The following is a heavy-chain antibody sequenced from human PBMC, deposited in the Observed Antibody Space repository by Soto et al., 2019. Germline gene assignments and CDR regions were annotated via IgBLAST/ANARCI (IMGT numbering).Heavy chain of an antibody. V-gene: IGHV1-18*01. J-gene: IGHJ6*02. CDR2: ISAYNDYT. CDR3: EREGYCSGAGSDSPPRSYGMDV. CDR1: GYTFISYG. Sequence: QVQLVQSGAEVKKPGSSVKVSCKASGYTFISYGISWVRQAPGQGLEWMGWISAYNDYTNYAQKLQGRVTMTTDTATRIAYLELRSLRSDDTAVYYCEREGYCSGAGSDSPPRSYGMDVWGQGTTVTVSS. D-gene: IGHD2-8*02.